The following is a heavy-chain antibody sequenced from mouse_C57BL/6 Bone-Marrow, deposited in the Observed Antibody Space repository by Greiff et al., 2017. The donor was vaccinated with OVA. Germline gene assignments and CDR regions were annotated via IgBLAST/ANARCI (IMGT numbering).Heavy chain of an antibody. D-gene: IGHD2-1*01. J-gene: IGHJ4*01. CDR3: ARYRGYGNWDAMDY. V-gene: IGHV7-3*01. CDR1: GFTFTDYY. CDR2: IRNKANGYTT. Sequence: EVKLMESGGGLVQPGGSLSLSCAASGFTFTDYYMSWVRQPPGKALEWLGFIRNKANGYTTEYSASVKGRFTISRDNSQSILYLQMNALRAEDSATYYCARYRGYGNWDAMDYWGQGTSVTVSS.